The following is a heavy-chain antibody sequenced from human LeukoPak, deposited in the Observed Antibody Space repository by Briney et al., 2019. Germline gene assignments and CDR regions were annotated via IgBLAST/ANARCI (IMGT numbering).Heavy chain of an antibody. Sequence: PSETLSLTCTVSGGSISSYYWSWIRQPPGKGLEWIGYIYYSGSTNYNPSLKSRVTISVDTSKNQFSLKLSSVTAADTAVYCCARVRAGALYYYGMDVWGQGTTVTVSS. CDR2: IYYSGST. D-gene: IGHD3-10*01. CDR3: ARVRAGALYYYGMDV. J-gene: IGHJ6*02. V-gene: IGHV4-59*01. CDR1: GGSISSYY.